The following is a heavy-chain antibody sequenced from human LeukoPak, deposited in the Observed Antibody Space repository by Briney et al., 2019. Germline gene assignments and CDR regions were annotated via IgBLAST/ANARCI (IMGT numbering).Heavy chain of an antibody. J-gene: IGHJ4*02. CDR3: ARVLLWFGESREE. Sequence: SETLSLTCTVSGGSISSGSYYWSWIRQPPGKGLEWIGEINHSGSTNYNPSLKSRVTISVDTSKNQFSLKLSSVTAADTAVYYCARVLLWFGESREEWGQGTLVTVSS. CDR2: INHSGST. V-gene: IGHV4-39*07. D-gene: IGHD3-10*01. CDR1: GGSISSGSYY.